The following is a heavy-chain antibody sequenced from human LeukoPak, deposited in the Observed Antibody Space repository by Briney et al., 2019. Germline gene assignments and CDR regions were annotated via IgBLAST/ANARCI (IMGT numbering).Heavy chain of an antibody. J-gene: IGHJ4*02. CDR1: GFTFSSYG. V-gene: IGHV3-33*06. D-gene: IGHD4-17*01. CDR2: IWYDGSNK. Sequence: GGSLRLSCAASGFTFSSYGMHWVRQAPGKGLEWVAVIWYDGSNKYYADSVKGRFTISRDNSKNTLYLQMNSLRAEDTAVYYCANGRYGDPHFDYWGQGTLVTVSS. CDR3: ANGRYGDPHFDY.